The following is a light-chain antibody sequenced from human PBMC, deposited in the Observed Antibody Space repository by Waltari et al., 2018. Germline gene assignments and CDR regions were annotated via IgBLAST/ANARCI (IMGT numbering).Light chain of an antibody. CDR3: QQFGNTLWT. J-gene: IGKJ1*01. V-gene: IGKV3-20*01. Sequence: ELVSTQSPATPSLSPGDSATLSCKASHTVSSYYLAWYQQKPGLAPTLLIYGASTRAPGTPYRFSGSGSGTDFTLTISRLEPEDFAVYYCQQFGNTLWTFGQGTRIEIK. CDR2: GAS. CDR1: HTVSSYY.